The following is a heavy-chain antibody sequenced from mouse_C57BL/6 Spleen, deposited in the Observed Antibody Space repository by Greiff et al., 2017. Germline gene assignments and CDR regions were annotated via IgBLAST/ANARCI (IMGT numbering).Heavy chain of an antibody. J-gene: IGHJ1*03. CDR2: ISSGSSTI. CDR3: ARGGTTVVADWYFDV. D-gene: IGHD1-1*01. CDR1: GFTFSDYG. Sequence: EVQVVESGGGLVKPGGSLKLSCAASGFTFSDYGMPWVRQAPEKGLEWVAYISSGSSTIYYADTVKGRFTISRDNAKNTLFLQMTSLRSEDTAMYYCARGGTTVVADWYFDVWGTGTTVTVSS. V-gene: IGHV5-17*01.